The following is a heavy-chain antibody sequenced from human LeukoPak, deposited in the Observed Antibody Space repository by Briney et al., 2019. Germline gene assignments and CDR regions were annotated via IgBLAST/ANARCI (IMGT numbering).Heavy chain of an antibody. CDR1: GFTFSRHG. CDR3: AKDGGITMVRGVIINYYYMDV. CDR2: ISGSGDTT. Sequence: GGTLRLSCAASGFTFSRHGMNWVRQAPGKGLEWVSGISGSGDTTYYADSVKGRFTISRDNSKNTLYLQMNSLRAEDTAVYYCAKDGGITMVRGVIINYYYMDVWGKGTTVTISS. D-gene: IGHD3-10*01. J-gene: IGHJ6*03. V-gene: IGHV3-23*01.